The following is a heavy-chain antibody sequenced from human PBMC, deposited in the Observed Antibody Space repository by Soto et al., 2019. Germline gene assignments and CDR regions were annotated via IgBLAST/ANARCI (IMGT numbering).Heavy chain of an antibody. CDR1: GLTFSSYW. Sequence: EVQLVESGGGLVQPGGSLRLSCAASGLTFSSYWMSWVRQAPGKGLEWVANIKQDGSEKYYVYSVKGRFTISRDNAKNSMYLKMNSLRAEETGVYYCASEVFRGVMSYYGMDVWGQGTTVTVSS. CDR3: ASEVFRGVMSYYGMDV. V-gene: IGHV3-7*04. CDR2: IKQDGSEK. D-gene: IGHD3-16*01. J-gene: IGHJ6*02.